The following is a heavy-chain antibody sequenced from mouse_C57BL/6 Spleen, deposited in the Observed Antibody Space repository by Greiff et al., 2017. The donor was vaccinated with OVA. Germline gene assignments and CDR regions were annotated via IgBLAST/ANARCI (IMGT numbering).Heavy chain of an antibody. CDR2: ISGGGGNT. D-gene: IGHD2-4*01. CDR1: GFTFSSYT. Sequence: EVKLMESGGGLVKPGGSLKLSCAASGFTFSSYTMSWVRQTPEKRLEWVATISGGGGNTYYPDSVKGRFTISRDNAKNTLYLEMSRLRSEDTAVYYCARLGDYGRFAYWGQGTLVTVSA. CDR3: ARLGDYGRFAY. V-gene: IGHV5-9*04. J-gene: IGHJ3*01.